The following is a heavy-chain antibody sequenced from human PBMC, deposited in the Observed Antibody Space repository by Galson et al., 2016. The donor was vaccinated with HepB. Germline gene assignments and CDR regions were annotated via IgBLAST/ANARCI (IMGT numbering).Heavy chain of an antibody. V-gene: IGHV3-33*01. CDR3: ARDSEGGPNDFDY. CDR1: GFSVSRFG. D-gene: IGHD1-26*01. CDR2: IWDNGRNK. J-gene: IGHJ4*02. Sequence: SLRLSCAASGFSVSRFGMHWVRQAPGKGLEWVAIIWDNGRNKQYTDSVKGRFTISSDSSENRVYLQMNSLSAEDTALYYCARDSEGGPNDFDYWGQGTLVTVSS.